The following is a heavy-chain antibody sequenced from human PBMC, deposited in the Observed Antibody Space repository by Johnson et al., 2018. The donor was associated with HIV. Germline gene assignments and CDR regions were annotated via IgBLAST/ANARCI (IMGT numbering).Heavy chain of an antibody. CDR1: GFTFDDYG. V-gene: IGHV3-30*02. CDR3: AKDWGLLGKDAFDI. J-gene: IGHJ3*02. D-gene: IGHD3-10*01. Sequence: QVQLVESGGGVVRPGGSLRLSCAPSGFTFDDYGMSWVRQAPGKGLEWVANIKQDGSNKYYADSVKGRFTISRDNSKNTLYLQMNSLRAEDTAVYYCAKDWGLLGKDAFDIWGQGTMVTVSS. CDR2: IKQDGSNK.